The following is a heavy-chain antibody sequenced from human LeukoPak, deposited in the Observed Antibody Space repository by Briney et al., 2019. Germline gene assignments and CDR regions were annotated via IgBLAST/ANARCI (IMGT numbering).Heavy chain of an antibody. CDR1: GFTFSNYA. Sequence: GGSLRLSCATSGFTFSNYAMSWVRQAPGKGLEWVSAIRGSGDMTYYADSVKGRFTVARDNSKTTLYLQMNSLRAEDTAVYYCARARRYSYANEYHLDYWGQGTLVTVSS. CDR3: ARARRYSYANEYHLDY. J-gene: IGHJ4*02. D-gene: IGHD5-18*01. CDR2: IRGSGDMT. V-gene: IGHV3-23*01.